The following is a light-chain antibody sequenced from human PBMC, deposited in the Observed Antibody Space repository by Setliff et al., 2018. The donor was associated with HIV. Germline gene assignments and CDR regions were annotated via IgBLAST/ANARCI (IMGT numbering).Light chain of an antibody. CDR3: AAWDDTLNGSYV. CDR1: SSNIGSNT. V-gene: IGLV1-44*01. Sequence: QSVLTQPPSASGTPGQRVTISCSGSSSNIGSNTVNWYQQLPGTAPKLLIYSNNQRPSGVPDRFSGSKSGTSASLAISGFQSEDEADYYCAAWDDTLNGSYVFGTGTKVTVL. J-gene: IGLJ1*01. CDR2: SNN.